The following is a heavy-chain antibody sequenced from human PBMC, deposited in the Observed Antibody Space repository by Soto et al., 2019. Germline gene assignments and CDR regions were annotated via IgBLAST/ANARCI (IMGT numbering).Heavy chain of an antibody. D-gene: IGHD1-26*01. CDR1: GGSISSGGYY. J-gene: IGHJ5*02. Sequence: SETLSLTCTVSGGSISSGGYYWSWIRQHPGKGLEWIGYIYYSGSTYYNPSLKSRVTISVDTSKNQFSLKLSSVTAADTAVYYCAREGAVRWFDPWGQGTLVTVSS. V-gene: IGHV4-31*03. CDR3: AREGAVRWFDP. CDR2: IYYSGST.